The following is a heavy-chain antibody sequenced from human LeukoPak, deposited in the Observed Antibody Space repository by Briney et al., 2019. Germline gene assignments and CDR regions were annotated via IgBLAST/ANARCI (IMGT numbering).Heavy chain of an antibody. CDR3: ARDFADSGYVWYY. V-gene: IGHV1-69*13. CDR2: IIPIFGTA. CDR1: GGTFSSYA. J-gene: IGHJ4*02. D-gene: IGHD5-12*01. Sequence: GASVKVSCKASGGTFSSYAISWVRQAPGQGLEWMGGIIPIFGTANYAQKFQGRVTITADESTSTAYMELSSLRSEDTAVYYCARDFADSGYVWYYWGQGTLVTVSS.